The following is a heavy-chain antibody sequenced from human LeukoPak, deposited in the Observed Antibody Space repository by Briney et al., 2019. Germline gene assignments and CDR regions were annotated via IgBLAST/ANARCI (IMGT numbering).Heavy chain of an antibody. Sequence: PGGSLRLSCAASGFTFSSYGMSWVRQAPGKGLEWVANMNQDGSEKYYVGSVEGRFTISRDNADNSLYLQMNSLRAEDTAVYYCAAVIDYWGQGTLVTVSS. V-gene: IGHV3-7*01. CDR2: MNQDGSEK. J-gene: IGHJ4*02. CDR1: GFTFSSYG. CDR3: AAVIDY.